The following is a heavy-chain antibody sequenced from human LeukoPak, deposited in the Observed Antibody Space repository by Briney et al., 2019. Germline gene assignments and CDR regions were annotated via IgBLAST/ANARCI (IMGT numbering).Heavy chain of an antibody. J-gene: IGHJ4*02. CDR3: ASHLYDSSGYYFFYFDY. CDR2: IYYSGST. Sequence: PGGSLRLSCAASGFTFSSYNMNWVRQAPGKGLEWIGSIYYSGSTYYNPSLKSRVTISVDTSKNQFSLKLSSVTAADTAVYYCASHLYDSSGYYFFYFDYWGQGTLVTVSS. D-gene: IGHD3-22*01. V-gene: IGHV4-59*05. CDR1: GFTFSSYN.